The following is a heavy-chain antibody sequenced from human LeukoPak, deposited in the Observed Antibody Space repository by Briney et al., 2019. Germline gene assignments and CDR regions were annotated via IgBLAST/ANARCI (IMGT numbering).Heavy chain of an antibody. CDR3: ARDRDYGVMFDY. CDR1: GFTFSSYA. V-gene: IGHV3-30-3*01. D-gene: IGHD4-17*01. Sequence: PGRSLRLSCAASGFTFSSYAMHWVRQAPGKGLEWVAVISYDGSNKYYADSVKGRFTISRDNSKNTLYLQMNSLRAEDTAVYYCARDRDYGVMFDYWGRGTLVTVS. CDR2: ISYDGSNK. J-gene: IGHJ4*02.